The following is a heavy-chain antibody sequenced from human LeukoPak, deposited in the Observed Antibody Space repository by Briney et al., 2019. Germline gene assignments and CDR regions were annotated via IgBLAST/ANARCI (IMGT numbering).Heavy chain of an antibody. V-gene: IGHV1-2*02. CDR3: ARCNWNYGAYYYYYMDV. CDR1: GYTFTDYY. CDR2: INPNSGGT. Sequence: GASVKVSCKASGYTFTDYYIHWVRQAPGQGLEWMGWINPNSGGTNYAQKFQGRVTMTRDTSINTAYMELSRLRSDDTAVYYCARCNWNYGAYYYYYMDVRGKGTTVTVSS. D-gene: IGHD1-7*01. J-gene: IGHJ6*03.